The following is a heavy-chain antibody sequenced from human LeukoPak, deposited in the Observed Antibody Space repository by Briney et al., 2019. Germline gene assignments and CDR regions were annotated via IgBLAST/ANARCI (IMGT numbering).Heavy chain of an antibody. CDR3: ARASELGEWFGDLLDI. J-gene: IGHJ6*02. V-gene: IGHV1-69*10. Sequence: SVKVSCKASGGTLSSFPISWVRQAPGQGLEWLGGTILFLDTTNYAHKFQGRVKISADKSTSTAYLEVRSLRSEDTAIYYCARASELGEWFGDLLDIWGQGTTVTVSS. CDR2: TILFLDTT. D-gene: IGHD3-10*01. CDR1: GGTLSSFP.